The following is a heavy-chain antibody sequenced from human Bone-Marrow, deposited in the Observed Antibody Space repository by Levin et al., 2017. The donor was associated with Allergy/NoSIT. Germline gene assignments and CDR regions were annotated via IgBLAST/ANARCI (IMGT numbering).Heavy chain of an antibody. V-gene: IGHV3-21*01. D-gene: IGHD1-26*01. Sequence: GGSLRLSCAASGFTFSTYNMNWVRQAPGKGLEWVSSINGRSNYMYYADSVKGRFTISRDNAKNSLYLQMNSLRAEDTAVYYCAREVGVVGATSHFDCWGQGTLVTVSS. CDR1: GFTFSTYN. CDR2: INGRSNYM. J-gene: IGHJ4*02. CDR3: AREVGVVGATSHFDC.